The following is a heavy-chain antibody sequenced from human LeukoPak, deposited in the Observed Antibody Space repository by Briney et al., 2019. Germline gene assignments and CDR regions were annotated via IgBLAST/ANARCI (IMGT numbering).Heavy chain of an antibody. D-gene: IGHD1-7*01. CDR2: IWFDGSTK. Sequence: GGSLRLSCAASGFTFSSYGMHWIRQAPGKGLEWVAVIWFDGSTKYYGDSVKGRFTISRDNSRDTLYLQMNSLRAEDTAVYYCATLPRTYGPLDYWGQGTLVTVSS. V-gene: IGHV3-33*01. CDR3: ATLPRTYGPLDY. CDR1: GFTFSSYG. J-gene: IGHJ4*02.